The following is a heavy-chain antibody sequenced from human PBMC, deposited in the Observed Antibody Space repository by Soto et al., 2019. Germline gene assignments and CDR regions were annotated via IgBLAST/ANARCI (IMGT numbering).Heavy chain of an antibody. D-gene: IGHD2-15*01. CDR2: IYTSGST. CDR1: GGSISSYY. J-gene: IGHJ6*02. V-gene: IGHV4-4*07. CDR3: ARDIVVVVAPDYYYYYGMDV. Sequence: QVQLQESGPGLVKPSETLSLTCTVSGGSISSYYWSWIRQPAGKGLEWIGRIYTSGSTNYNPSLKSRVTMSVDTSNNQYSLKLGAVTAADTAVYYCARDIVVVVAPDYYYYYGMDVWGQGTTVTVSS.